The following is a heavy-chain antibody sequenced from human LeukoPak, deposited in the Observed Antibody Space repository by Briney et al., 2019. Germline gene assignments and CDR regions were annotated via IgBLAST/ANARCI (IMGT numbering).Heavy chain of an antibody. CDR2: IYYSGST. D-gene: IGHD4-23*01. CDR3: ARQRSTVINTNFDY. CDR1: GGSISSSSYY. J-gene: IGHJ4*02. V-gene: IGHV4-39*01. Sequence: SETLSLTCTVSGGSISSSSYYWGWIRQPPGKGLEWIGSIYYSGSTYYNPSLKSRVTISVDTSKNQFSLKLSSVTAADTAVYYCARQRSTVINTNFDYWGQGTLVTVSS.